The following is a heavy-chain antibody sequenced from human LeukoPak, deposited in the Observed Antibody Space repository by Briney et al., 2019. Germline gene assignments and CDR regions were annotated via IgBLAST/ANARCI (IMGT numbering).Heavy chain of an antibody. CDR3: ARGGQWLANNWFDP. Sequence: SETLSPTCAVYGGSFSGYYWSWIRQPPGKGLEWIGEINHSGSTNYNPSLKSRVTISVDTSKNQFSLKLSSVTAADTAVYYCARGGQWLANNWFDPWGQGTLVTVSS. D-gene: IGHD6-19*01. V-gene: IGHV4-34*01. CDR1: GGSFSGYY. CDR2: INHSGST. J-gene: IGHJ5*02.